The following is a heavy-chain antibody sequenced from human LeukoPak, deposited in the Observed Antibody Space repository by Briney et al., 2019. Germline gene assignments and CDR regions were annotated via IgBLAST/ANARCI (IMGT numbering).Heavy chain of an antibody. CDR3: AELGITMIGGV. CDR2: ISSSGSTI. CDR1: TFTLSSYE. V-gene: IGHV3-48*03. J-gene: IGHJ6*04. D-gene: IGHD3-10*02. Sequence: GGSLRLSCVASTFTLSSYEMNWVRQAPGKGLEWVSYISSSGSTIYYADSVKGRFTISRDNAKNSLYLQMNSLRAEDTAVYYCAELGITMIGGVWGKGTTVTISS.